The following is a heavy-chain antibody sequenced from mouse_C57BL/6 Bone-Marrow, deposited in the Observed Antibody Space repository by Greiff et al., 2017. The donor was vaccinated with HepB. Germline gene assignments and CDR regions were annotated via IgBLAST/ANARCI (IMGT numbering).Heavy chain of an antibody. V-gene: IGHV2-9-1*01. D-gene: IGHD2-2*01. CDR2: IWTGGGT. CDR3: ARTRPYYGYDEGNFDY. Sequence: QVQLKESGPGLVAPSQSLSITCTVSGFSLTSYAISWVRQPPGKGLEWLGVIWTGGGTNYNSALKSRLSISKDNSKSQVFLKMNSLQTDDTARYYCARTRPYYGYDEGNFDYWGQGTTLTVSS. J-gene: IGHJ2*01. CDR1: GFSLTSYA.